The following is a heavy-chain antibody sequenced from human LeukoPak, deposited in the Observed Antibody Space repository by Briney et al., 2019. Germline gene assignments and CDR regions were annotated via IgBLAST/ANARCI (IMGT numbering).Heavy chain of an antibody. Sequence: GGSLRLSCAASGFIFSNYWMHWARQAPGKGLVWVSRINTDGSSTNYADSVKGRFTISRDNSKNTLYLQMNSLRAEDTAVYYCARGVGYSYGYEFYYFDYWGQGTLVTVSS. J-gene: IGHJ4*02. CDR2: INTDGSST. D-gene: IGHD5-18*01. V-gene: IGHV3-74*01. CDR3: ARGVGYSYGYEFYYFDY. CDR1: GFIFSNYW.